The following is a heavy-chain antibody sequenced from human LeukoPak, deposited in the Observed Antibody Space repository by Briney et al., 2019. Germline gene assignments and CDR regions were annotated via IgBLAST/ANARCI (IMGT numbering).Heavy chain of an antibody. CDR3: AKSIAVYYYYGMDV. J-gene: IGHJ6*02. Sequence: GGSLRLSCAASGFTFSSYGMHWVRQAPGKGLEWVAVISYDGSNKYYADSVKGRFTISRDNSKNTLYLQMNSLRAEDTAVYYCAKSIAVYYYYGMDVWGQGTTVTVSS. CDR2: ISYDGSNK. D-gene: IGHD6-19*01. CDR1: GFTFSSYG. V-gene: IGHV3-30*18.